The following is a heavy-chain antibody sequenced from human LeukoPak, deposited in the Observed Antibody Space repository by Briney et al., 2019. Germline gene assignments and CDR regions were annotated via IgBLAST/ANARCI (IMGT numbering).Heavy chain of an antibody. CDR1: GGSISSSNYY. D-gene: IGHD5-18*01. Sequence: PSETLSLTCTVSGGSISSSNYYWGWIRQPPGKGLEWIGSIYYSGSTYYNPSLKSRVTISVDTSKNQFSLKLSSVTAADTAVYYCARSGGYSYDAFDYWGQGTLVTVSS. CDR2: IYYSGST. J-gene: IGHJ4*02. CDR3: ARSGGYSYDAFDY. V-gene: IGHV4-39*01.